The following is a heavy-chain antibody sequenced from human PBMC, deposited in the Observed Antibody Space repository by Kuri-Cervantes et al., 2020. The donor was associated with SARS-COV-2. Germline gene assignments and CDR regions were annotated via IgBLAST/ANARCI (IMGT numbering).Heavy chain of an antibody. CDR2: ISAYNDNT. V-gene: IGHV1-18*01. D-gene: IGHD4-17*01. J-gene: IGHJ4*02. CDR1: GYTFTSYG. Sequence: ASVKVSCKASGYTFTSYGISWVRQAPGQGLEWVGWISAYNDNTNYAQKLQGRVTMTTDTSTSTAYMELRSLRSDDTAVYYCASWGRDMTTVTWVDYWGQGTLVTVSS. CDR3: ASWGRDMTTVTWVDY.